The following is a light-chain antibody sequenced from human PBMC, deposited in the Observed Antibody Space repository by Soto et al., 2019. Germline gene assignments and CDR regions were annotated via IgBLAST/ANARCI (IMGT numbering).Light chain of an antibody. V-gene: IGKV3-15*01. J-gene: IGKJ5*01. CDR3: QQYNNWPPIT. Sequence: EIVLTQSPGTLSLSPGERATLSCRASQSLSSNLAWYQQKPGQAPGLLIYGASTRATGIPARFSGSGSGTEFTLTISSLRSEDFAVYYCQQYNNWPPITFGQGTRLEIK. CDR1: QSLSSN. CDR2: GAS.